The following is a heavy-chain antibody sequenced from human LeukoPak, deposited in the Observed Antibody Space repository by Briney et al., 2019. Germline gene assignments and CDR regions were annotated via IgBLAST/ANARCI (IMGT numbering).Heavy chain of an antibody. CDR3: ARVGGFSGFY. J-gene: IGHJ4*02. Sequence: SETLSLTCSVSSGSLNHYFWRWIRQSPGMGLEWIGYIYYTEDSRSTNYNPSLKSRVTISLGTSKKQLSLILTSVVAADTAVYYCARVGGFSGFYWGQGALVTVSS. V-gene: IGHV4-59*01. CDR2: IYYTEDSRST. CDR1: SGSLNHYF. D-gene: IGHD5-12*01.